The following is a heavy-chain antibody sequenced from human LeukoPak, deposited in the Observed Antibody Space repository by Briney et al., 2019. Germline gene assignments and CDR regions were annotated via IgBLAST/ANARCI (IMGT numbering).Heavy chain of an antibody. Sequence: PSETLSLTCAVYGGSFSGYFWTWIRQSPGKGLEWIGEINHSGDTNYNPSLMSRVIISTDTSKNQFSLKVTSVTAADTAVYYCARRDDNTNWYYFHYWGRGTPVIVSS. J-gene: IGHJ4*02. V-gene: IGHV4-34*01. D-gene: IGHD1-1*01. CDR2: INHSGDT. CDR1: GGSFSGYF. CDR3: ARRDDNTNWYYFHY.